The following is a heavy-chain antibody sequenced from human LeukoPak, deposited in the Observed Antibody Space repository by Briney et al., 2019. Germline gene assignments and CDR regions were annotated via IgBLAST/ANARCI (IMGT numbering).Heavy chain of an antibody. CDR1: GGSISSNRHY. CDR2: INHSGST. CDR3: ARGKWLRPPGNY. D-gene: IGHD5-12*01. J-gene: IGHJ4*02. V-gene: IGHV4-39*07. Sequence: PSETLSLTCTVSGGSISSNRHYWGWVRQPPGTGLEWIGEINHSGSTNYNPSLKSRVTISVDTSKNQFSLKLSSVTAADTAVYYCARGKWLRPPGNYWGQGTLVTVSS.